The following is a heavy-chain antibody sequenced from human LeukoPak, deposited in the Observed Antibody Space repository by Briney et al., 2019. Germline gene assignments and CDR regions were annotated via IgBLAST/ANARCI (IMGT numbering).Heavy chain of an antibody. Sequence: PSETLSPTCVLSTYSISSGYYWGWIRQPPGKGLGWIGSVYHSGSTYYNPSLKSRGTISVDTSKNQFSLKLSSVTAADTAVYYCARHGNYYDTSQSDPWGQGTLVTVSS. V-gene: IGHV4-38-2*01. CDR3: ARHGNYYDTSQSDP. J-gene: IGHJ5*02. CDR1: TYSISSGYY. D-gene: IGHD3-22*01. CDR2: VYHSGST.